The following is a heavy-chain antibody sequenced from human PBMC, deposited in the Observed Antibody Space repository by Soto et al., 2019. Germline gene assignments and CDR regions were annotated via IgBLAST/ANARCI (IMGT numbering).Heavy chain of an antibody. D-gene: IGHD5-18*01. V-gene: IGHV3-21*01. J-gene: IGHJ4*02. CDR1: GFTFSSYT. CDR2: ISSGSNYI. CDR3: ARGYGSADY. Sequence: EVQLVESGGGLVKPGGSLRLSCAASGFTFSSYTMNWLRQAPDKGLEWVSSISSGSNYIYYADSVKGRFTISRDNAKNSLYLQRNSLRAEDTAVYYCARGYGSADYWGQGTLVTVAS.